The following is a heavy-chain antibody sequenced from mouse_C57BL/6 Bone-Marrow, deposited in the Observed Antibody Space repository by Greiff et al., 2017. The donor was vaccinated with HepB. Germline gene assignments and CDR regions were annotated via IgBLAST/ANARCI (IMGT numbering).Heavy chain of an antibody. CDR3: ASPYYDYDAWYFDV. CDR1: GFTFSDYG. CDR2: IISGSSTI. D-gene: IGHD2-4*01. V-gene: IGHV5-17*01. J-gene: IGHJ1*03. Sequence: EVQGVESGGGLVKPGGSLKLSCAASGFTFSDYGMHWVRQAPEKGLEWVAYIISGSSTIYYADTVKCRFTFSRDNAKNTLFLQMTSLRSEDTAMYYCASPYYDYDAWYFDVWGTGTTVTVSS.